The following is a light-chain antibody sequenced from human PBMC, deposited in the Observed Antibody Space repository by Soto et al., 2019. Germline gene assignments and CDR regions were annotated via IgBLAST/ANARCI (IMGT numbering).Light chain of an antibody. CDR3: MQDTQAQYS. V-gene: IGKV2-24*01. J-gene: IGKJ2*03. CDR2: KIS. CDR1: QGLVHSDGNTY. Sequence: DVVMTQTPLSSPVTLGQPASISCRSSQGLVHSDGNTYLSWIQQRPGQPPRLLIYKISSRFSGVQARFSGSGAGTDFTLQISRVEAEDVGVYYCMQDTQAQYSIGQGTKLEIK.